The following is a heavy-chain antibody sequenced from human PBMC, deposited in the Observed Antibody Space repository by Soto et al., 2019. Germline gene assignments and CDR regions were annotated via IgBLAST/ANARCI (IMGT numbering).Heavy chain of an antibody. Sequence: GGSLRLSCAASVFTFSSYWMSWVRQAPGKGLEWVANIKQDGSEKYYVDSVKGRFTISRDNAKNSLYLQMNSLRAEDTAVYYCARDSSGYHDTYDYWGQGTLVTVSS. CDR3: ARDSSGYHDTYDY. CDR2: IKQDGSEK. D-gene: IGHD3-22*01. CDR1: VFTFSSYW. J-gene: IGHJ4*02. V-gene: IGHV3-7*01.